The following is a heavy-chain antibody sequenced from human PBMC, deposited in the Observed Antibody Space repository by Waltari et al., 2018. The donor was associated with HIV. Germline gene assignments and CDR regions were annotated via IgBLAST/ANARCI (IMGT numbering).Heavy chain of an antibody. J-gene: IGHJ4*02. CDR2: IKQDGSEK. V-gene: IGHV3-7*01. CDR1: GLTFSNFW. Sequence: EVQLVESGGGLVQPGGSLRLSCAASGLTFSNFWMTWVRQAPGKGLEWVANIKQDGSEKYYVDSVKGRFTIAGDNAKNSLYLQMNSLRAEDTAVYYCARRRGYGYLDYWGQGTLVTVSS. CDR3: ARRRGYGYLDY. D-gene: IGHD5-18*01.